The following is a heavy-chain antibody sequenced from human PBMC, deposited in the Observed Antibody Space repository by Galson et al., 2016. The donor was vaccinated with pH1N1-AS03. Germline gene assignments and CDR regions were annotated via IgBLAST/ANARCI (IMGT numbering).Heavy chain of an antibody. V-gene: IGHV4-61*09. D-gene: IGHD6-19*01. CDR1: DGSISSNVYY. CDR2: ISSTGNT. Sequence: TLSLTCTVSDGSISSNVYYWSWIRQAAGKGLEWIGYISSTGNTIYKSSLKSRVAISIDTSKSQFSLNLASVTAADTAVYYCARVVVEWLVNQEAHGFDSWGQGTLVTVSS. CDR3: ARVVVEWLVNQEAHGFDS. J-gene: IGHJ4*02.